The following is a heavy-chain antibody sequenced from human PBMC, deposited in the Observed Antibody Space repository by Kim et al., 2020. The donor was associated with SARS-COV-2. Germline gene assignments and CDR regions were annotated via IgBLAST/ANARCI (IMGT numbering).Heavy chain of an antibody. CDR1: GGSISSSSYY. CDR3: AISAARDAFDI. J-gene: IGHJ3*02. V-gene: IGHV4-39*01. D-gene: IGHD2-2*01. Sequence: SETLSLTCTVSGGSISSSSYYWGWIRQPPGKGLEWIGSIYYSGSTYYNPSLKSRVTISVDTSKNQFSLKLSSVTAADTAVYYWAISAARDAFDIWGQGT. CDR2: IYYSGST.